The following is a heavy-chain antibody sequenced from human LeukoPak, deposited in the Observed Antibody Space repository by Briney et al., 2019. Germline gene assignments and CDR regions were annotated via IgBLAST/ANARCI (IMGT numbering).Heavy chain of an antibody. D-gene: IGHD4-17*01. CDR1: GFTFSSYG. J-gene: IGHJ4*02. CDR3: AKVGFMTTVTTDY. Sequence: PGGSLRLSCAASGFTFSSYGMHWVRQAPGKGLEWVAVISYDGSNKYYADSVKGRLTISRDNSKNTLYLQMNSLRAEDTAVYYCAKVGFMTTVTTDYWGQGALVTVSS. V-gene: IGHV3-30*18. CDR2: ISYDGSNK.